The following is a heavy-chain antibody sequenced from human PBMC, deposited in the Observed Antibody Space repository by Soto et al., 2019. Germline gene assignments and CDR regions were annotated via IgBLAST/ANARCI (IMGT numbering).Heavy chain of an antibody. CDR1: GFTFRSYE. Sequence: GGSLRLSCAASGFTFRSYEINWVRQAPGKGLEWVSYISSSGSTIYYADSVKGRFTISRDNAKNSLYLQMNSLRAEDTAVYYCARSPRGSYCTIGFDPWGQGTLVTVSS. D-gene: IGHD1-26*01. CDR3: ARSPRGSYCTIGFDP. J-gene: IGHJ5*02. V-gene: IGHV3-48*03. CDR2: ISSSGSTI.